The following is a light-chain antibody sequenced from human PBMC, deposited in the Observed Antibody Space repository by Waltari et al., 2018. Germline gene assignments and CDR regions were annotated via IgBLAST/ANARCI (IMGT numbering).Light chain of an antibody. CDR3: CSYAGSYTWV. V-gene: IGLV2-23*01. CDR2: DDN. J-gene: IGLJ3*02. Sequence: QSALTQPASVSGSPGQSITIHCTGTSSDVGNYNLVSWYQQYPGKTPKVMIYDDNRRPSGVSDRFSGSKSGNTASLTISGVQAEDEADYYCCSYAGSYTWVFGGGTKLTVL. CDR1: SSDVGNYNL.